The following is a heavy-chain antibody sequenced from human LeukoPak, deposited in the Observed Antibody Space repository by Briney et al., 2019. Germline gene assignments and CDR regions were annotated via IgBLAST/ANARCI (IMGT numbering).Heavy chain of an antibody. CDR2: FCSTVST. CDR1: GASISGHY. Sequence: SETLSLTCTVSGASISGHYWSWVRQPSGKGLELIGYFCSTVSTNYNPSLKSRVTISVDTSKNQFSLKVDSVTAADTAVYYCARVGPYYDILNGYSRFDYWGQGTLVTVSS. CDR3: ARVGPYYDILNGYSRFDY. J-gene: IGHJ4*02. D-gene: IGHD3-9*01. V-gene: IGHV4-59*11.